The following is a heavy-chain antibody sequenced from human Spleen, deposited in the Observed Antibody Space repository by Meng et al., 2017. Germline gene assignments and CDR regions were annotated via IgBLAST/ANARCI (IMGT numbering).Heavy chain of an antibody. CDR3: AHSEDSSTYSGGWFFDQ. Sequence: QITLKESGPTLVKRTQTLTLTFPSSGFSLSTRGVGVGWIRQPPGKALDWLALIYWNYKRYSPSLNSRLTITKDTSKNQVVLTMTNMDPVDTATYYCAHSEDSSTYSGGWFFDQWGQGILVTVSS. J-gene: IGHJ4*02. V-gene: IGHV2-5*01. D-gene: IGHD6-6*01. CDR2: IYWNYK. CDR1: GFSLSTRGVG.